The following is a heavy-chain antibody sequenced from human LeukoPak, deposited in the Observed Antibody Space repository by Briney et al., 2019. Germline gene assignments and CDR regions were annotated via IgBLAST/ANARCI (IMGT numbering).Heavy chain of an antibody. CDR2: IRYDGSNK. CDR3: AKDLEDIVVVPAATRIY. V-gene: IGHV3-30*02. Sequence: GSLRLSCAASGFTFSSYGMHWVRQAPGKGLEWVAIIRYDGSNKYYADSVKGRFTISRDNSKNTLYLQMNSLRAEDTAVYYCAKDLEDIVVVPAATRIYWGQGTLVTVSS. J-gene: IGHJ4*02. CDR1: GFTFSSYG. D-gene: IGHD2-2*01.